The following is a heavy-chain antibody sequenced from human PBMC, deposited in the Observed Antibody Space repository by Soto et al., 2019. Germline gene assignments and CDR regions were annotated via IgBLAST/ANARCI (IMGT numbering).Heavy chain of an antibody. D-gene: IGHD5-18*01. J-gene: IGHJ4*02. Sequence: QVQLVQSGAEVKKPGSSVKVTCKASGAIFSSNAISWVRQAPGQGLEWMGGILPIFGRINYAQKFQGRVTITADESTRTAYMELSSLKSEDTAVYYCATGGRGYSYAPRFYFEYWGQGTLVTVSS. CDR3: ATGGRGYSYAPRFYFEY. V-gene: IGHV1-69*01. CDR1: GAIFSSNA. CDR2: ILPIFGRI.